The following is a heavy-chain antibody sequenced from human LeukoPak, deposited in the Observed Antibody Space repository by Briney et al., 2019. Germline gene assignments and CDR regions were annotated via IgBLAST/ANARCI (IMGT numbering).Heavy chain of an antibody. D-gene: IGHD3-9*01. CDR3: AKLGDILTGYPYYFDY. CDR2: ISGSGGST. CDR1: GFTFSNYA. J-gene: IGHJ4*02. Sequence: PGGSLRLSCAASGFTFSNYAMSWVRQAPGKGLEWVSAISGSGGSTYYADSVKGRFTISRDNSKNTLYLQMNSLRAEDTAVYYCAKLGDILTGYPYYFDYWGQGTLVTVSS. V-gene: IGHV3-23*01.